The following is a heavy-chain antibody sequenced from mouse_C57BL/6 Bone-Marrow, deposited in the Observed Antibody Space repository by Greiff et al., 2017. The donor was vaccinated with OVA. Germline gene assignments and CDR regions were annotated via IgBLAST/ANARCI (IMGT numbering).Heavy chain of an antibody. CDR3: VRRGYGSREFAY. CDR1: GFSFNTYA. CDR2: IRSKSNNYAT. D-gene: IGHD1-1*01. V-gene: IGHV10-1*01. J-gene: IGHJ3*01. Sequence: EVQRVESGGGLVQPKGSLKLSCAASGFSFNTYAMNWVRQAPGKGLEWVARIRSKSNNYATYYADSVKDRFTISRDDSESMLYLQMNNLKTEDTAMYYCVRRGYGSREFAYWGQGTLVTVSA.